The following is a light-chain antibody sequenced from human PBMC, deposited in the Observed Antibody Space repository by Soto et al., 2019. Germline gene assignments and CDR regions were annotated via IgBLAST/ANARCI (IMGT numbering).Light chain of an antibody. CDR1: SSNIGDNF. J-gene: IGLJ2*01. CDR3: ATWDSKLSAVV. V-gene: IGLV1-51*01. Sequence: QSVLTQPPSMSAAPGQKVPISCSGSSSNIGDNFVSWYQHLPGPAPKLLIFDNSQRPSEIPDRFFGSKSGTIATLAITGPQTGDEAVYYCATWDSKLSAVVFGGGTKLTVL. CDR2: DNS.